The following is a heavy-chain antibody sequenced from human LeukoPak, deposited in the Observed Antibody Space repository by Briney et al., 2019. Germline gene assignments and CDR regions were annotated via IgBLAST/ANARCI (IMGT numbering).Heavy chain of an antibody. CDR1: GFTFDDYG. CDR3: AKPQVVGATDYWYFDL. D-gene: IGHD2-15*01. J-gene: IGHJ2*01. CDR2: INWNGGST. V-gene: IGHV3-20*04. Sequence: RAGGSLRLSCAASGFTFDDYGMSWDRQAQGKGLEWVSGINWNGGSTGYADSVKGRLTISRDNAKNSLYLQMNSLGGDDTAVYYCAKPQVVGATDYWYFDLWGRGTLVTVSS.